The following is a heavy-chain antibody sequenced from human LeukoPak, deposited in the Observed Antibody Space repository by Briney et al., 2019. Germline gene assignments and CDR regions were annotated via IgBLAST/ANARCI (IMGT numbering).Heavy chain of an antibody. V-gene: IGHV3-33*06. J-gene: IGHJ4*02. CDR2: IWNDGSNK. CDR1: GFTFSVYG. Sequence: GGSLRLSCAASGFTFSVYGMHWVRQAPGKGLEWVAVIWNDGSNKYYADSVKGRFTISRDNSKNTLYLQMSSLRAEDTALYYCAKKRESSPTSFDNWGQGTLVTVSS. CDR3: AKKRESSPTSFDN. D-gene: IGHD2/OR15-2a*01.